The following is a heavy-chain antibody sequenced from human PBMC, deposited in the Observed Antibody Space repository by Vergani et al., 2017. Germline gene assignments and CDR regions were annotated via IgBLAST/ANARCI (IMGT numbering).Heavy chain of an antibody. V-gene: IGHV1-8*01. Sequence: QVQLVQSGAEVKKPGASVKVSCKASGYTFTSYDINWVRQATGQGLEWMGWMNPNSGNTVYAQKFQGRVTMTRNTSISTAYMELSSLRSEDTAVYYCARGGYYDRSWGGVVDYWGQGTLVTVSS. D-gene: IGHD3-22*01. J-gene: IGHJ4*02. CDR1: GYTFTSYD. CDR3: ARGGYYDRSWGGVVDY. CDR2: MNPNSGNT.